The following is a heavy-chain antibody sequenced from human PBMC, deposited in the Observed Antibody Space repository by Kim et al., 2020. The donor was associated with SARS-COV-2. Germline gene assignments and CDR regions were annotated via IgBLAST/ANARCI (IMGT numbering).Heavy chain of an antibody. CDR2: ISSSSSYI. D-gene: IGHD2-2*03. CDR3: ARAMDNNGDYYGMDV. V-gene: IGHV3-21*01. Sequence: GGSLRLSCAASGFTFSSYSMNWVRQAPGKGLEWVSSISSSSSYIYYADSVKGRFTISRDNAKNSLYLQMNSLRAEDTAVYYCARAMDNNGDYYGMDVWGQGTTVTVSS. CDR1: GFTFSSYS. J-gene: IGHJ6*02.